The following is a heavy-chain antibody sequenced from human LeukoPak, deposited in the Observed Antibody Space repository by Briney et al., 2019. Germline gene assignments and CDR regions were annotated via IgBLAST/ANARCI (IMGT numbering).Heavy chain of an antibody. CDR3: ARRLQWLIY. J-gene: IGHJ4*02. CDR1: GGSISSSNW. D-gene: IGHD6-19*01. V-gene: IGHV4-4*02. Sequence: PSGTLSLTCAVSGGSISSSNWWTWVRQPPGKGLEWIGEMYHTGYANYNPSLKSRVAISVDKSKRQSSLNLNSMTAADTAIYYCARRLQWLIYWGQGTLVTVSS. CDR2: MYHTGYA.